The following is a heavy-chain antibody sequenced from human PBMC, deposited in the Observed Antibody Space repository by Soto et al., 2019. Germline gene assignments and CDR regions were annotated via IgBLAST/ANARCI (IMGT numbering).Heavy chain of an antibody. J-gene: IGHJ5*02. CDR3: ARGPSSSWYLSHWFDP. CDR1: GGTFSSYA. CDR2: IIPIFGTA. Sequence: QVQLVQSGAEVKKPGSSVKVSCKASGGTFSSYAISWVRQAPGQGLEWMGGIIPIFGTANYAQKFQGRVTITADESTSTAYMELSSVRSEDTAVYYCARGPSSSWYLSHWFDPWGQGTLVTVSS. D-gene: IGHD6-13*01. V-gene: IGHV1-69*01.